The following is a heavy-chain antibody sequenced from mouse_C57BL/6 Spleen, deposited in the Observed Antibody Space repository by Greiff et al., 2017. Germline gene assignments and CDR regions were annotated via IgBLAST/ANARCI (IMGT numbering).Heavy chain of an antibody. Sequence: QVQLQQSGAELVRPGASVTLSCKASGYTFTDYEMHWVKQTPVHGLEWIGAIDPETGGTAYNQKFKGKAILTADKSSSTAYIELRSLTSKDSAVYYCAREGDYYSSCTCWFAYWGQGTLVTVSA. CDR3: AREGDYYSSCTCWFAY. CDR1: GYTFTDYE. CDR2: IDPETGGT. J-gene: IGHJ3*01. D-gene: IGHD2-5*01. V-gene: IGHV1-15*01.